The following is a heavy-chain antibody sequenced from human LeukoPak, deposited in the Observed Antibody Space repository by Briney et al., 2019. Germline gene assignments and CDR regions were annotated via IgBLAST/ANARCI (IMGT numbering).Heavy chain of an antibody. CDR3: AMGYCSGGSCPNWFGP. Sequence: PSETLSLTCAVSGGSISSGGYSWSWIRQPPGKGLEWIGYIYHSGSTYYNPSLKSRVTISVDRSKNQFSLKLSSVTAADTAVYCCAMGYCSGGSCPNWFGPWGQGTLVTVSS. V-gene: IGHV4-30-2*01. D-gene: IGHD2-15*01. CDR2: IYHSGST. CDR1: GGSISSGGYS. J-gene: IGHJ5*02.